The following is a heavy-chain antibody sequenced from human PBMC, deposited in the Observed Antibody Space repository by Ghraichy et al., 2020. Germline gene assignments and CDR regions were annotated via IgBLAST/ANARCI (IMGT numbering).Heavy chain of an antibody. CDR3: AREYCSGGRCFFGTGGSHFDY. D-gene: IGHD2-15*01. Sequence: GGSLSLSCAASGFTLSNYWLHWVRQAPGKGLVWVPRIKSDGSSTIYADSVKVRFTISRDNAKNTLYLQMNSLRAEDTAIYYCAREYCSGGRCFFGTGGSHFDYWGQGTLVTVSS. CDR2: IKSDGSST. J-gene: IGHJ4*02. V-gene: IGHV3-74*01. CDR1: GFTLSNYW.